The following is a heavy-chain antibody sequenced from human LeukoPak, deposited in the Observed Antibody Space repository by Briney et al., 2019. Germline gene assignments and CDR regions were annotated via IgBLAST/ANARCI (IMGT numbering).Heavy chain of an antibody. CDR3: AKGDEYYYDSSGQFDY. J-gene: IGHJ4*02. Sequence: PGGSLRLSCAASGFTFDDYAMHWVRQAPGKGLEWVSGISWNSGSIGYADSVKGRFTISGDNAKNSLYLQMNSLRAEDTALYYCAKGDEYYYDSSGQFDYWGQGTLVTVSS. D-gene: IGHD3-22*01. CDR1: GFTFDDYA. V-gene: IGHV3-9*01. CDR2: ISWNSGSI.